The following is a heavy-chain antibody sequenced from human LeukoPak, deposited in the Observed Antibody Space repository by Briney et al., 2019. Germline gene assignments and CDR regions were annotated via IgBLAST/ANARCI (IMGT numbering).Heavy chain of an antibody. J-gene: IGHJ4*02. CDR2: INPSGGSA. Sequence: ASVKVSCNTSGYTFASYYIHWVRQAPGQGPEWMGIINPSGGSAGYAQNFQGRVTMTRDTSTSTVYMELSSLRSEDTAVYYCASFIAVAGTGEFDYWGQGTLVTVSS. D-gene: IGHD6-19*01. V-gene: IGHV1-46*01. CDR1: GYTFASYY. CDR3: ASFIAVAGTGEFDY.